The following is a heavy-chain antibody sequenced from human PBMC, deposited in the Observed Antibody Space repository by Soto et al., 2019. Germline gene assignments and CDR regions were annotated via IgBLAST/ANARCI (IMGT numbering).Heavy chain of an antibody. V-gene: IGHV1-18*04. D-gene: IGHD2-8*01. CDR2: ISPYNGHT. CDR1: GYTFSSYG. Sequence: QGQLVQSGGEVTKPGASVKVSCNSSGYTFSSYGISWVRQAPGQGLEWMGWISPYNGHTKEAPKVQGRITLTTETSTGTAYMELRSLASDDTAVYYCARDRCTTAKCYTHHLDVWGQGTTVIVSS. CDR3: ARDRCTTAKCYTHHLDV. J-gene: IGHJ6*02.